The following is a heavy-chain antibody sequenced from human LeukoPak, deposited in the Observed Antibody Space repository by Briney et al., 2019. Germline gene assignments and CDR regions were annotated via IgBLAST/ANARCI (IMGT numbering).Heavy chain of an antibody. CDR3: ARADAYFYDTRDYMNFDH. J-gene: IGHJ4*02. V-gene: IGHV5-51*01. CDR2: IYPGDSET. D-gene: IGHD3-22*01. CDR1: GYSFANYW. Sequence: GESLKISCKGSGYSFANYWIGWVRQMPGKGLEWMGIIYPGDSETRYSPSFPGQVTISADKSISTAFLQWSSLKASDTAMYCCARADAYFYDTRDYMNFDHWGQGTLVTVSS.